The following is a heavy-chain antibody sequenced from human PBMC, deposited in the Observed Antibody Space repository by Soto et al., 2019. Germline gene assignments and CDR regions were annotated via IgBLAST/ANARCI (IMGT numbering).Heavy chain of an antibody. J-gene: IGHJ4*02. CDR1: GYTFSDYY. CDR2: INPNSGGT. D-gene: IGHD1-1*01. V-gene: IGHV1-2*02. CDR3: AREPATAKPEGVDF. Sequence: GASVKVSCKASGYTFSDYYIHWVRQAPGQGLEWMVWINPNSGGTKYAPKFQGGVTMTRDTSITTAYMELSRLRSGDTAVYYCAREPATAKPEGVDFWGQGTLVTVSS.